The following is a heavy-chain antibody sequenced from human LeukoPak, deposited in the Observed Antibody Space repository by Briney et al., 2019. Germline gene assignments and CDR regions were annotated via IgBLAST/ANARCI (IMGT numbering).Heavy chain of an antibody. V-gene: IGHV4-4*09. CDR1: GGSISTYY. Sequence: PSETLSLTCTVSGGSISTYYWSWIRRPPGKGLEWIAYIHASGPTNYNPSLKSRITISVGTSKNQFSLKLSSVTAADTAVYYCARHDAGIAARPFDNWGQGTLVTVSS. CDR2: IHASGPT. D-gene: IGHD6-6*01. J-gene: IGHJ4*02. CDR3: ARHDAGIAARPFDN.